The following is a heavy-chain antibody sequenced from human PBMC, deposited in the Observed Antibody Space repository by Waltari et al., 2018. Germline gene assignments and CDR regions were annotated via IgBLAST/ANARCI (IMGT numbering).Heavy chain of an antibody. CDR3: ATARMAMVKFDY. V-gene: IGHV1-69*13. D-gene: IGHD5-18*01. Sequence: QVQLVQSGAEVKKPGSSVKVSCKASGGTFSSYAISWVRQAPGQGLEWMGGIIPIFGTANYAQKCQGRVTMTEDTSTDTAYMELSSLRSEDTAVYYCATARMAMVKFDYWGQGTLVTVSS. J-gene: IGHJ4*02. CDR2: IIPIFGTA. CDR1: GGTFSSYA.